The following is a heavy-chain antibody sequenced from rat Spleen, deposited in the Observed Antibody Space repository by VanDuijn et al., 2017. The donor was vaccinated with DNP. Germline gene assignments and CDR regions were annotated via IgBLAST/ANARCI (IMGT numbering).Heavy chain of an antibody. CDR1: GFTFNNYW. J-gene: IGHJ2*01. CDR2: ITNTGGST. D-gene: IGHD1-11*01. Sequence: EVQLVESGGGPVQPGRSLKLSCVASGFTFNNYWMSWIRQAPGKGLEWVASITNTGGSTYYPDSVKGRFTISRDNAKSTLYLQMNSLRSEDTATYYCARHGDYGGTPYFDYWGQGVMVTVSS. V-gene: IGHV5-31*01. CDR3: ARHGDYGGTPYFDY.